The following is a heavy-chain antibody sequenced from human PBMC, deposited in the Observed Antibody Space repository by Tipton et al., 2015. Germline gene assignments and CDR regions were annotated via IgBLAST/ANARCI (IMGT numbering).Heavy chain of an antibody. CDR3: ARDHSSWWD. D-gene: IGHD2-15*01. J-gene: IGHJ4*02. CDR1: AYSISSDYY. V-gene: IGHV4-38-2*02. CDR2: IYHSGRT. Sequence: GLVKPSETLSLTCAVSAYSISSDYYWGWIRQPPGKGLEWIGSIYHSGRTHYNPSLKSRVTISVDTSKNEVSLMLNSVTAADTAVYFCARDHSSWWDWGQGTLVTVSS.